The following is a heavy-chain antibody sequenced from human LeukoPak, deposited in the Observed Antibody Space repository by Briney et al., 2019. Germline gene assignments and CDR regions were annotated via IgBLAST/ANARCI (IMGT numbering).Heavy chain of an antibody. D-gene: IGHD6-19*01. Sequence: GGSLRLSCAGSGFTFSGSSMHWVRQASGKGLEWVGRIRSKANNYATSYAASVEGRFTISRDDSRNTAYLQMNSLKTEDTAVYYCSNLEGQWLVGWGQGTLVTVSS. J-gene: IGHJ4*02. CDR2: IRSKANNYAT. CDR1: GFTFSGSS. V-gene: IGHV3-73*01. CDR3: SNLEGQWLVG.